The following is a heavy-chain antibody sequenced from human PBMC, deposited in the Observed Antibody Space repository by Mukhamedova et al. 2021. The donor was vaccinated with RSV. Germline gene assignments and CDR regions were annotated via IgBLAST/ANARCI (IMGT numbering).Heavy chain of an antibody. J-gene: IGHJ5*01. CDR2: ISFDGSIK. CDR3: AKDGKEGYCSGTSCWTYNW. V-gene: IGHV3-30*18. D-gene: IGHD2-2*01. Sequence: YGMHWVRQAPGKGLEWVAVISFDGSIKVYADSVQGRFTISRDDSKNTLYLQMDSLRAEDTAVYYFAKDGKEGYCSGTSCWTYNW. CDR1: YG.